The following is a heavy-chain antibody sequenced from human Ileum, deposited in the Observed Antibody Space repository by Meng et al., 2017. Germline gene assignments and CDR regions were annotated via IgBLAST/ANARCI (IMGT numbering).Heavy chain of an antibody. CDR1: GGSFSGYY. J-gene: IGHJ4*02. CDR2: INHSGST. V-gene: IGHV4-34*01. D-gene: IGHD3-22*01. Sequence: QLQLQQWGAGLLKPSETLSLTCAVYGGSFSGYYWSWIRQPPGKGLEWIGEINHSGSTNYNPSLKSRVTISVDTSKNQFSLKLSSVTAADTAVYYCSRTSYYDNSGYYPGWGQGTLVTVPS. CDR3: SRTSYYDNSGYYPG.